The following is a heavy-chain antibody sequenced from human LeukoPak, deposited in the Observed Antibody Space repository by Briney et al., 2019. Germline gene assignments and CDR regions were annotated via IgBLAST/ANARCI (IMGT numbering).Heavy chain of an antibody. CDR3: AREGSGWYFGY. CDR1: GFTFSSYA. V-gene: IGHV3-30-3*01. J-gene: IGHJ4*02. Sequence: GGSLRLSCAASGFTFSSYAMHWVRQAPGKGLEWVAVISYDGSNKYYADSVKGRFTISRDNSKNTLYLQMNSLRAEDTAVYYCAREGSGWYFGYWGQGTLVTVSS. D-gene: IGHD6-19*01. CDR2: ISYDGSNK.